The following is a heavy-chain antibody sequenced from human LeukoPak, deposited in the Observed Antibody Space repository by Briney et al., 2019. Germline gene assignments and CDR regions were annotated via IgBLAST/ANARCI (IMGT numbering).Heavy chain of an antibody. CDR3: ANAVYCSSTSCYSPY. Sequence: GGSLRPSCAASGFTFSSYAMSWVRQAPGKGLEWVSAISGSGGSTYYADSVKGRFTISRDNSKNTLYLQMNSLRAEDTAVYYCANAVYCSSTSCYSPYWGQGTLVTVSS. CDR2: ISGSGGST. D-gene: IGHD2-2*02. CDR1: GFTFSSYA. V-gene: IGHV3-23*01. J-gene: IGHJ4*02.